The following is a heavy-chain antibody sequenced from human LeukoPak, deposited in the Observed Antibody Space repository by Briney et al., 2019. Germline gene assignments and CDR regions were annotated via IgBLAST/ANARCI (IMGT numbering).Heavy chain of an antibody. J-gene: IGHJ4*02. CDR2: IYNVGST. CDR1: GFTVSASY. V-gene: IGHV3-53*01. Sequence: GGSLRLSCAASGFTVSASYMTWVRQAPGKGLEWVSVIYNVGSTYYADSVKGRFIISRDNSKNTLYLQMNSLRAEDTALYYCARDPSYESSAYWGQGILVTVSS. D-gene: IGHD3-22*01. CDR3: ARDPSYESSAY.